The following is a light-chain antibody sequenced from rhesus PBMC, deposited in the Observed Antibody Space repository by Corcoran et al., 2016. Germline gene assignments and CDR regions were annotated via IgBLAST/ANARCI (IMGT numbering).Light chain of an antibody. Sequence: DIQMTQSPSSLSTSVGDRVTITCRASENVNNYLNWYQQKPGKAPKLLNYKATTLQSGVPSRLRGSGSGTDYTFTISSLQPEDIATYYFQPSYGTPYSFGQGAKVEVQ. CDR3: QPSYGTPYS. CDR1: ENVNNY. CDR2: KAT. V-gene: IGKV1-74*01. J-gene: IGKJ2*01.